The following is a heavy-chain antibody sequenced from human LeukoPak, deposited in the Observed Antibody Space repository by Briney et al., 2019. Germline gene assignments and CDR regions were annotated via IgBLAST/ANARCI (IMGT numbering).Heavy chain of an antibody. CDR1: GYTFTSYA. Sequence: ASVKVSCKASGYTFTSYAISWVRQAPGHGLEWMGWSSAYSGNTNYAQKLQGRVTMTTDTSTSTAYMELSSLRSEDTAVYYCAARNLRSIVGAGGAFDIWGQGTMVTVSS. V-gene: IGHV1-18*01. D-gene: IGHD1-26*01. J-gene: IGHJ3*02. CDR2: SSAYSGNT. CDR3: AARNLRSIVGAGGAFDI.